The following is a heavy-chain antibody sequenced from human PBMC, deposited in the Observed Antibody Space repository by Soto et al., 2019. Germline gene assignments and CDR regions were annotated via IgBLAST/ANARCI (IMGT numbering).Heavy chain of an antibody. D-gene: IGHD5-18*01. V-gene: IGHV4-61*08. CDR2: IYYSGTT. CDR3: ARGNGGDGNSSGYGYYYYGMDV. CDR1: GGSISSGDYY. Sequence: PSETLCLTCTVSGGSISSGDYYWSWIRQPPGKGLEWIGYIYYSGTTNYNPSLKSRVTISVDTSKNQFSLKLSSVTAADTAVYYCARGNGGDGNSSGYGYYYYGMDVWGQGTTVTVSS. J-gene: IGHJ6*02.